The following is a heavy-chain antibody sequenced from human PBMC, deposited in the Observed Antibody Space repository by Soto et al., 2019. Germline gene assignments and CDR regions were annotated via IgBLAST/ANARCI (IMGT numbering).Heavy chain of an antibody. V-gene: IGHV1-18*01. D-gene: IGHD2-2*01. CDR3: ARVGAYCVSTSCHDY. J-gene: IGHJ4*02. CDR2: ISAYNGNT. Sequence: QVQLVQSEAEVKKPGASVKVSCKASGYTFTNYGISWVRQAPGQGLEWMGWISAYNGNTDYAQKLQGRVTITTDTSTSTAYMELRSLRSDDTAVYYCARVGAYCVSTSCHDYWGQGTLVTVSS. CDR1: GYTFTNYG.